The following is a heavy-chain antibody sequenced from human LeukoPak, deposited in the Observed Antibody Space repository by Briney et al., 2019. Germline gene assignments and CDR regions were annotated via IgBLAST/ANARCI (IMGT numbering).Heavy chain of an antibody. V-gene: IGHV4-30-4*08. J-gene: IGHJ4*02. CDR2: IYYSGST. CDR3: ARGSSTIFGVVTYTPYFDY. D-gene: IGHD3-3*01. Sequence: PSETLSLTCTFSGGSISSGDYYWSWIRQPPGKGLEWIGYIYYSGSTYYNPSLKSRFTISVDTSKNQFSLKLSSVTAADTAVYYCARGSSTIFGVVTYTPYFDYWGQGTLVTVSS. CDR1: GGSISSGDYY.